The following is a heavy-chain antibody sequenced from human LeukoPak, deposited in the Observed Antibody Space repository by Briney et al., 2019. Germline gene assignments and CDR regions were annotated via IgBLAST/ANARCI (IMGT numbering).Heavy chain of an antibody. CDR2: INAGNGNT. Sequence: ASVKVSCKASGYTFTSYAMHWARQAPGQRLEWMGWINAGNGNTKYSQKFQGRVTITRDTSASTAYMELSSLRSEDTAVYYCARLSIAAAGFDPWGQGTLVTVSS. CDR1: GYTFTSYA. J-gene: IGHJ5*02. V-gene: IGHV1-3*01. CDR3: ARLSIAAAGFDP. D-gene: IGHD6-13*01.